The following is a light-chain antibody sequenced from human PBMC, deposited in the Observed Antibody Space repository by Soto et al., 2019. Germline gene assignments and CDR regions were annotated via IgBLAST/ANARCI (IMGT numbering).Light chain of an antibody. CDR2: GVR. CDR1: QSVHSAY. J-gene: IGKJ1*01. CDR3: HQYNTSPWT. V-gene: IGKV3-20*01. Sequence: PGDRVTLSCRASQSVHSAYLAWYQHKPGQAPRLLLYGVRSRAAGIPDRFSGRGAGTDFTLTITGLEPEDSAVYYCHQYNTSPWTFGQGTKVEI.